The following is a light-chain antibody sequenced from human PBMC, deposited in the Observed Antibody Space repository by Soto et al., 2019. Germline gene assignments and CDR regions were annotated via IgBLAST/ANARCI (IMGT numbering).Light chain of an antibody. J-gene: IGLJ2*01. CDR2: DVS. CDR3: RSYTRSSTLVV. CDR1: SSDVGGYNY. Sequence: QSALTQPASVSGSPGQSITISCTGTSSDVGGYNYVSWYQQHPGKAPKLMIYDVSNRPSGVSNRFSGSKYGNTASLTISGLQAEDEADYYCRSYTRSSTLVVFGGGTKLTVL. V-gene: IGLV2-14*01.